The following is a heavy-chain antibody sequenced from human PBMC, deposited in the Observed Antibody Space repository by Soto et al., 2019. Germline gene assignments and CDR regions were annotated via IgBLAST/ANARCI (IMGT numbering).Heavy chain of an antibody. CDR3: ARDKITGLFDY. V-gene: IGHV4-34*01. Sequence: QVQLQQWGAGLLKPSETLSLTCAVYGGSFSGYYWTWIRQPPGTGLEWIGEINHSGSTNYNPSLKSRVTISVDTSKNHFSLKLTSGTAADTAVYYCARDKITGLFDYWGQGTLVTVSS. CDR2: INHSGST. D-gene: IGHD2-8*02. CDR1: GGSFSGYY. J-gene: IGHJ4*02.